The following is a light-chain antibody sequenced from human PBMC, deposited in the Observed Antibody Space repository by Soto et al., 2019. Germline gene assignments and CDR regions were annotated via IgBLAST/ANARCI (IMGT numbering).Light chain of an antibody. Sequence: DIQMTQSPSSLSASVGDRVTITCRASQSISSYLNWYQQKPGKAPKLLIYAASSLQSGVPSRFSGRGSGTDFTLPISSLQPEDFATYYCQQSYSTPRTFGQGTKVEIK. CDR1: QSISSY. V-gene: IGKV1-39*01. CDR2: AAS. CDR3: QQSYSTPRT. J-gene: IGKJ1*01.